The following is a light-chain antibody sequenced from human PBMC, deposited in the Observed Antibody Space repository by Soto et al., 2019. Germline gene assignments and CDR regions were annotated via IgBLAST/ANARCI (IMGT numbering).Light chain of an antibody. V-gene: IGKV3-20*01. CDR3: HQYGSSSYT. CDR2: GAS. CDR1: QSVSSTY. Sequence: EIVLTQSPGPLSLSPGKRATLSCRASQSVSSTYLAWYQQKPGQPPRLLIYGASSRATGIPDRFSGSGSGTDFALTISRLEPEDFAVYYCHQYGSSSYTFGQGTKLEIK. J-gene: IGKJ2*01.